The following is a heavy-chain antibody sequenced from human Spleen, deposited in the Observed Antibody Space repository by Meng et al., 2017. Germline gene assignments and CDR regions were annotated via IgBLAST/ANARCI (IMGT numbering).Heavy chain of an antibody. V-gene: IGHV3-20*01. J-gene: IGHJ4*02. CDR3: ARGREAATNYFDY. CDR1: GFTFEDYG. CDR2: INWDGRST. Sequence: ELHLVESGGGVARPGGSLRLSCAASGFTFEDYGMGWVRQVPGKGLEWVSGINWDGRSTGYADSVRGRFTISRDNAKNSLYLLMNSLRAEDSALYLCARGREAATNYFDYWGRGVLVTVSS. D-gene: IGHD2-15*01.